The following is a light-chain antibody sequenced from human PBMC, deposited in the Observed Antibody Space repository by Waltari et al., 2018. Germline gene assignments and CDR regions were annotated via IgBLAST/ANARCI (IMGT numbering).Light chain of an antibody. CDR1: QSVSSN. V-gene: IGKV3-15*01. Sequence: EMVMTQSPATLSVSPRERATLSCRASQSVSSNLAWYQQKRGQPPRLLIYGASTRATGIPARFSGSGSGTDFTLTISSLQSEDFAVYYCQQYTNWPPWTFGQGTKVDIK. J-gene: IGKJ1*01. CDR2: GAS. CDR3: QQYTNWPPWT.